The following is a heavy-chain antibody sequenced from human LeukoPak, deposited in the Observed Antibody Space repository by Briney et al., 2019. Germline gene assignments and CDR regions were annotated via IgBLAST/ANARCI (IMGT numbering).Heavy chain of an antibody. V-gene: IGHV3-7*01. CDR2: IKHDGSEK. CDR1: GFTFNDFA. Sequence: GGSLRLSCAASGFTFNDFAMSWVRQAPGKGLEWVANIKHDGSEKYYVDSVKGRFTISRDNTKNSLYLQMKSLSAEDTATYFCTRVSSTIWYAWGQGTLVTVSS. CDR3: TRVSSTIWYA. D-gene: IGHD6-13*01. J-gene: IGHJ5*02.